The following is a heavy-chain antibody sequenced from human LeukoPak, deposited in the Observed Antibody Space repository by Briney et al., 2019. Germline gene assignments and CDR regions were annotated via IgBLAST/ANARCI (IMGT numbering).Heavy chain of an antibody. D-gene: IGHD3-16*02. V-gene: IGHV4-31*03. CDR2: IYYSGST. CDR1: GGSISSGGYY. Sequence: SETLSLTCTVSGGSISSGGYYWSWIRQHPGKGLEWIGYIYYSGSTYYNPSLKSRVTISVDTSKNQFSLKLSSVTAAETAVYYCARENYDYVWGSYLFDNCFDPWGQGPLVTVSS. CDR3: ARENYDYVWGSYLFDNCFDP. J-gene: IGHJ5*02.